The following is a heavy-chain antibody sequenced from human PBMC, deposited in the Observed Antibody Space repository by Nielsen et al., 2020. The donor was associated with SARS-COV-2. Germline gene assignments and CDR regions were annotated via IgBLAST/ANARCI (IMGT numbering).Heavy chain of an antibody. J-gene: IGHJ4*02. CDR3: ANFWD. V-gene: IGHV3-30*04. CDR2: ISSDGREK. CDR1: AFTFSNYA. D-gene: IGHD3-3*01. Sequence: GESLKISCAASAFTFSNYAVHWVRQAPGKGLEWVAVISSDGREKYYADSVRGRFSISRDTSKNTVYLQMNSVRADDTGVYCCANFWDWGQGTLVTVSS.